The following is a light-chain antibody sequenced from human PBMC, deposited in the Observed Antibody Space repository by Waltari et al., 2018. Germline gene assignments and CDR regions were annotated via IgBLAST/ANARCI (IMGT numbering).Light chain of an antibody. Sequence: CRASLTLRTTHLPRYQQKPGQAPSLLIYGAFSRASGIPDRFSGSESGTDFSLTISSLEPEACAVYYCQQYDIAPLAFGGGTKVEIK. CDR3: QQYDIAPLA. CDR1: LTLRTTH. J-gene: IGKJ4*01. CDR2: GAF. V-gene: IGKV3-20*01.